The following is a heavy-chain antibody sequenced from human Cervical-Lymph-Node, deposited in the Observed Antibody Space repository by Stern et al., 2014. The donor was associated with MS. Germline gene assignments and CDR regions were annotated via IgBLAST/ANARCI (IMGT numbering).Heavy chain of an antibody. CDR3: VKEGFWSLDY. CDR2: IKGDGTLT. Sequence: EVQLVEYGGGLVQPGGSLRLYCVASGFTFSNTWMHWVRQGPGKGLVWVARIKGDGTLTHYSDSVRGRFSISRDNTENTVPLHMNSLRVDETAVYYCVKEGFWSLDYWGQGTLVTVSS. D-gene: IGHD3-3*01. V-gene: IGHV3-74*01. CDR1: GFTFSNTW. J-gene: IGHJ4*02.